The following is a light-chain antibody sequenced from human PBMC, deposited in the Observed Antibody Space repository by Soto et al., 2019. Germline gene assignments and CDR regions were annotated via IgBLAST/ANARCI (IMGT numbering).Light chain of an antibody. CDR2: GAS. CDR1: ETVSSSY. Sequence: EIVLTQSPGTLSLSPGERATLSCGASETVSSSYLAWYQQKPGQAPRLLIYGASKRAAGIPDRFSGSGSGTDFTLTISGLEPGDFAVYYCQQYGGSPPITFGQGTRLEIK. V-gene: IGKV3-20*01. J-gene: IGKJ5*01. CDR3: QQYGGSPPIT.